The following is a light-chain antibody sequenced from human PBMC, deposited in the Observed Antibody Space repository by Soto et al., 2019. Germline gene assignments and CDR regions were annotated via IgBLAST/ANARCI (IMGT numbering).Light chain of an antibody. CDR3: QSYDSSLSGVV. V-gene: IGLV1-40*01. Sequence: QLVLTQPPSVSGAPGPRVTISFTGSSSNIGAGYDVHWYHHLPGTAPKLLIYGNYNRPSGVPDRFSGSKSGTSASLAVTGLQAEDEADYFCQSYDSSLSGVVFGGGTKLTVL. CDR1: SSNIGAGYD. J-gene: IGLJ2*01. CDR2: GNY.